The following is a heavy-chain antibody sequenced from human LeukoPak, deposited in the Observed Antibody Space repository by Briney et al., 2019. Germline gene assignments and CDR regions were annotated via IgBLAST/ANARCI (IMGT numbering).Heavy chain of an antibody. CDR3: ARLYRESDYYDSSGYVDY. V-gene: IGHV5-51*01. CDR2: IYPGASDT. D-gene: IGHD3-22*01. CDR1: GYSFPNYW. Sequence: GESLKISCNGSGYSFPNYWIGWVRQMPGKGLEWMGIIYPGASDTRYSPSFQGQVTISADKSISTAYLQWSSLKASDTAMYYCARLYRESDYYDSSGYVDYWGQGILVTVSS. J-gene: IGHJ4*02.